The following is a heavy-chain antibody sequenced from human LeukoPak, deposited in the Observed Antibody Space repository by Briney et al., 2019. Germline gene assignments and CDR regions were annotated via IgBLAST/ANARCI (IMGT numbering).Heavy chain of an antibody. V-gene: IGHV1-2*02. J-gene: IGHJ5*02. Sequence: ASVKVSCKASGYTFTGYYMHWVRQAPGQGLEWMGWINPNSGGTNYAQKFQGRVTTTRDTSISTAYMELSRLRSDDTAVYYCARVGYSSSWYGHWFDPWGQGTLVTVSS. CDR2: INPNSGGT. CDR1: GYTFTGYY. D-gene: IGHD6-13*01. CDR3: ARVGYSSSWYGHWFDP.